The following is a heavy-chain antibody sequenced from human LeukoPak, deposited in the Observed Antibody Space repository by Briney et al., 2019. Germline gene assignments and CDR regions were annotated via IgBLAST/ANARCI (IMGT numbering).Heavy chain of an antibody. CDR3: ARRPTGDPKFDY. D-gene: IGHD7-27*01. CDR1: GGSISSYS. V-gene: IGHV4-4*07. CDR2: FYTSGTT. Sequence: SETLSLTCSVSGGSISSYSWNWIRQPAGKGLEWIGRFYTSGTTNYNPSLKSRVTISVDTSKNRFSLKLSTVTAADTAVYYCARRPTGDPKFDYWGQGTLVTVSS. J-gene: IGHJ4*02.